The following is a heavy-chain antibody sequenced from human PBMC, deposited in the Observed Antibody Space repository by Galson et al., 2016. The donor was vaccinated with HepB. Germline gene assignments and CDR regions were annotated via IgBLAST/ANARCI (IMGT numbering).Heavy chain of an antibody. CDR3: ARRSGVAATDYYYYYMDV. CDR1: GYSFTSYW. D-gene: IGHD2-15*01. J-gene: IGHJ6*03. V-gene: IGHV5-10-1*01. CDR2: IDPSDSYT. Sequence: QSGAEVKKPGESLRISCKGSGYSFTSYWITWVRQMPGKGLEWMGTIDPSDSYTNYSPSFQGHVTISADKSISTAYLQWSSLKASDTAMYYCARRSGVAATDYYYYYMDVWGKGTPVTVSS.